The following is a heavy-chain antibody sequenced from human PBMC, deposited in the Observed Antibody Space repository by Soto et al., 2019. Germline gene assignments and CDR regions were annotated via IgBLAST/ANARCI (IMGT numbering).Heavy chain of an antibody. CDR2: ITHSGST. J-gene: IGHJ5*02. Sequence: SETLSLTCAVYGGSFSGYYWSWIRQPPGKWLEWIGEITHSGSTNYNPSLKSRVTISVDTSKNQFSLKLSSVTAADTAVYYCARGPPTFSPKKNWFDPWGQGXLVTVYS. V-gene: IGHV4-34*01. CDR3: ARGPPTFSPKKNWFDP. CDR1: GGSFSGYY.